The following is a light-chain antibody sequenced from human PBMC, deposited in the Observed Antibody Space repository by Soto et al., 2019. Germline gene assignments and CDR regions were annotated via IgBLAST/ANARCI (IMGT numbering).Light chain of an antibody. J-gene: IGKJ1*01. CDR2: GAS. Sequence: EIVLTQSPGTLSLSPGERATLSCRASQSVSSNYLAWYQQKPGQAPRLLIYGASSRATGIPDRFSGSGSGTDFTLTISRLEPEDSAVYYCQQYGGSSGTFGQGTKVEIK. CDR3: QQYGGSSGT. CDR1: QSVSSNY. V-gene: IGKV3-20*01.